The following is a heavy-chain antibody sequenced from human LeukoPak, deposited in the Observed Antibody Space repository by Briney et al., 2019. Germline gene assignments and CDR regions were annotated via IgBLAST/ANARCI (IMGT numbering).Heavy chain of an antibody. CDR3: ARVPGIAARALFDY. CDR2: IYYSGST. CDR1: GGSISSSSYY. Sequence: ASETLSLTCTVSGGSISSSSYYWGWIRQPPGKGLEWIGSIYYSGSTYYNPSLKSRVTISVDTSKNQFSLKLSSVTAADTAVYYCARVPGIAARALFDYWGQGTLVTVSS. V-gene: IGHV4-39*01. D-gene: IGHD6-6*01. J-gene: IGHJ4*02.